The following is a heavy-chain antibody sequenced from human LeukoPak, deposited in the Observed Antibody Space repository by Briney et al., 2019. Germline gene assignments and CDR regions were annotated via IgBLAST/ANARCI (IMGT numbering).Heavy chain of an antibody. J-gene: IGHJ4*02. Sequence: GGSLRLSCAASGFTFSTFWMGWVRQAPGKGLEWVANIKQDGSEKNYVDSVKGRFTISRDNARNSVYLQMNSVTAEDTAVYYCARGGGTRTHWGRGVLVTVSS. V-gene: IGHV3-7*01. CDR3: ARGGGTRTH. CDR2: IKQDGSEK. D-gene: IGHD2-15*01. CDR1: GFTFSTFW.